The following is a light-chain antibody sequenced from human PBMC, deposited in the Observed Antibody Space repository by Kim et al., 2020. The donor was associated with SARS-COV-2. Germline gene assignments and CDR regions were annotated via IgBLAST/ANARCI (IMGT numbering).Light chain of an antibody. V-gene: IGKV3D-15*01. CDR3: QQYNKWPIS. CDR2: GAA. CDR1: QSFSSS. J-gene: IGKJ5*01. Sequence: GSPGKRATLCCKASQSFSSSLAWYQQKPGQATRILIYGAATRATDIPARFSGSGSGTELTLTISSLQSEDFAVYYCQQYNKWPISFGQGTRLEIK.